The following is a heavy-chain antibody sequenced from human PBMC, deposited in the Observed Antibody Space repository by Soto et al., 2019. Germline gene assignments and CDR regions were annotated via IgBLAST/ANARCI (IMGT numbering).Heavy chain of an antibody. CDR2: IYATGTT. CDR3: VRERVATMMGARYGMDV. D-gene: IGHD5-12*01. V-gene: IGHV4-4*07. Sequence: SETLSLTCTVSGASISGFYWSWIRKSAGKGLEWIGRIYATGTTDYNPSLKSRVMTSVDTSKKQFSLKLRSVTAADTAVYYCVRERVATMMGARYGMDVWGQGTTVTV. J-gene: IGHJ6*02. CDR1: GASISGFY.